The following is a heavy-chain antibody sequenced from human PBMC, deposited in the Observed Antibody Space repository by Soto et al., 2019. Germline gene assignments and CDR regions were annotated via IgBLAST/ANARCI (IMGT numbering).Heavy chain of an antibody. V-gene: IGHV4-59*01. CDR3: ARDSGYGDPFDY. Sequence: SETLSLTCTVSGGSISSYYWSWIRQPPGKGLEWIGYIYYSGSTNYNPSLKSRVTISVDTSKNQFSLRLSSVTAADTAVYYCARDSGYGDPFDYWGQGTLVTVSS. D-gene: IGHD4-17*01. J-gene: IGHJ4*02. CDR1: GGSISSYY. CDR2: IYYSGST.